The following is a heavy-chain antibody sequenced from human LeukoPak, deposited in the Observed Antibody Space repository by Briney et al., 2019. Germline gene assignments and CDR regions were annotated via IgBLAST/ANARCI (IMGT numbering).Heavy chain of an antibody. CDR2: MYTSGNT. J-gene: IGHJ4*02. CDR1: GGSISSGSFY. CDR3: ARGRKGPRILYYFDY. V-gene: IGHV4-61*02. D-gene: IGHD1-14*01. Sequence: SETLSLTYTVSGGSISSGSFYWSWIRQPAGKRLEWIGRMYTSGNTNYNPSLKSRVTISVDTSKNQFSLKLSSVTAADTAVYYCARGRKGPRILYYFDYWGQGTLVTVSS.